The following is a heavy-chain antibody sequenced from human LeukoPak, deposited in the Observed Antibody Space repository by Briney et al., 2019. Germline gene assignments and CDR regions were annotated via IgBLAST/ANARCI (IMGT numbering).Heavy chain of an antibody. V-gene: IGHV4-39*01. CDR3: ARQEMAPNDWYFDL. CDR1: RGSISSSIYY. J-gene: IGHJ2*01. CDR2: IYYSGST. Sequence: SETLSLTCTVSRGSISSSIYYWGWIRQPPGKGLEWIGSIYYSGSTYYNPSLESRVTTSVDTSKNQFSLRVSSVTAADTAVYYCARQEMAPNDWYFDLWGRGTQVSVSS. D-gene: IGHD5-24*01.